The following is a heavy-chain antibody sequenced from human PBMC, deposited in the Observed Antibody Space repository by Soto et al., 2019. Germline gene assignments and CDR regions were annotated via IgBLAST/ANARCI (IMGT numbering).Heavy chain of an antibody. D-gene: IGHD6-19*01. CDR1: GFTFSSYA. Sequence: GGSLRLSCAASGFTFSSYAMTWVRQAPGKGLEWVSAISGSGVNTFYADSVKGRFTITRDNSKNTLYLQMNSLRAEDTAVYYCAKEKQLHTSGWQYHYYGMDVWGQGATVTVSS. CDR3: AKEKQLHTSGWQYHYYGMDV. CDR2: ISGSGVNT. J-gene: IGHJ6*02. V-gene: IGHV3-23*01.